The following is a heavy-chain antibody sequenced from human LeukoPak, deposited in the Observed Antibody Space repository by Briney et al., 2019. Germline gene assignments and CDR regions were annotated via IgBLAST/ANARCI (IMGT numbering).Heavy chain of an antibody. CDR3: ARAHYYYGMDV. V-gene: IGHV3-30*02. CDR1: GLTSSTLG. CDR2: IRYDGSNK. Sequence: GGSLSPSGAGLGLTSSTLGMTWVGRPQARGREWVAFIRYDGSNKYYADSVKGRFTISRDNSKNTLYLQMNSLRAEDTAVYYCARAHYYYGMDVWGQGTTVTVSS. J-gene: IGHJ6*02.